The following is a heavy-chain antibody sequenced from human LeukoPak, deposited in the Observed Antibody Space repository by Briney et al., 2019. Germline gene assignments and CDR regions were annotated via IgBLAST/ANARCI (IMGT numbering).Heavy chain of an antibody. V-gene: IGHV1-69*05. CDR3: ARVSDHYDILTGPFDY. CDR2: IIPIFGTA. CDR1: GYTFTGYY. D-gene: IGHD3-9*01. J-gene: IGHJ4*02. Sequence: RWASVKVSCKASGYTFTGYYMHWVRQAPGQGLEWMGRIIPIFGTANYAQKFQGRVTITTDESTSTAYMELSSLRSEDTAVYYCARVSDHYDILTGPFDYWGQGTLVTVSS.